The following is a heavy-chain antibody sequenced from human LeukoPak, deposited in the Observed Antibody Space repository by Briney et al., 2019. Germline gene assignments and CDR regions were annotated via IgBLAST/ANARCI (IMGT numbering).Heavy chain of an antibody. V-gene: IGHV1-2*02. J-gene: IGHJ4*02. CDR1: GDTVTSSF. CDR2: ISINSGGT. Sequence: ASVKVSCKASGDTVTSSFIHWVRQAPGQGLEWMGWISINSGGTKYAQNFQGRVTMTRDTSITTAYMELSRLTSDDTAVYYCARADPIDYWGPGTLVTVSS. CDR3: ARADPIDY.